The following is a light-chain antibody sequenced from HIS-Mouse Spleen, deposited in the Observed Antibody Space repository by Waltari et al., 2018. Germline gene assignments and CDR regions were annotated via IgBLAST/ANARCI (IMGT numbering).Light chain of an antibody. CDR2: STT. V-gene: IGLV8-61*01. Sequence: QTVVTQEPSFSVSPGGTVTLTCGLSSGSVSTSYYPSWYQQTPGQAPRTPIYSTTTRSSGVPDRFSGSILGNKAALTITGAQADDESDYYCVLYMGSGISWVFGGGTKLTVL. CDR3: VLYMGSGISWV. J-gene: IGLJ3*02. CDR1: SGSVSTSYY.